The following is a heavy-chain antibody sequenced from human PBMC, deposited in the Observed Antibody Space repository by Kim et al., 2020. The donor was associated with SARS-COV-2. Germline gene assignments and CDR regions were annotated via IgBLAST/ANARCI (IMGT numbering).Heavy chain of an antibody. V-gene: IGHV1-3*01. D-gene: IGHD5-12*01. CDR2: INAGNGNT. J-gene: IGHJ4*02. Sequence: ASVKVSCKASGYTFTSYAMHWVRQAPGQRLEWMGWINAGNGNTKYSQKFQGRVTITRDTSASTAYMELSSLRSEDTAVYYCATVYSGYDYGYFDYWGQGTLVTVSS. CDR3: ATVYSGYDYGYFDY. CDR1: GYTFTSYA.